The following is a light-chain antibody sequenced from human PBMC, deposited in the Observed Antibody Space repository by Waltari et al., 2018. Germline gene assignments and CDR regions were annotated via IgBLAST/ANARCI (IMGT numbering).Light chain of an antibody. CDR1: TSHIVSNY. Sequence: QSVLTQPPSVSAAPGQKVTTSRSGRTSHIVSNYLSWYQQVPGTAPKLLIYRNSQRPSGVPDRFSASKSGTSASLVISRLQSEDEGDYYCASWDDSLVGPGFGGGTRLTVL. CDR3: ASWDDSLVGPG. J-gene: IGLJ2*01. V-gene: IGLV1-47*02. CDR2: RNS.